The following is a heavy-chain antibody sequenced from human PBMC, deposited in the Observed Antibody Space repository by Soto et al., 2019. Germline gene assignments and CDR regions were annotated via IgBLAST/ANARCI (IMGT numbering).Heavy chain of an antibody. Sequence: GGSLRLSCAASGFTFSSYEMNWVRQAPGKGLEWVSYISSSGSTIYYADSVKGRFTISRDNAKNSLYLQMNSLRAEDTAVYYCARRYWGDAFDIWGQGTMVTVSS. CDR1: GFTFSSYE. CDR3: ARRYWGDAFDI. CDR2: ISSSGSTI. V-gene: IGHV3-48*03. D-gene: IGHD2-8*02. J-gene: IGHJ3*02.